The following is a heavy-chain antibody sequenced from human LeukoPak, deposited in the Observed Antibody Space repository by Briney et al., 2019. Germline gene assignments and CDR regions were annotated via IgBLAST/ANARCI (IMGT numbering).Heavy chain of an antibody. CDR3: TRSIMNFYVSGT. D-gene: IGHD3-10*01. J-gene: IGHJ4*02. Sequence: SETLSLTCTVSGGSVSSTSSSYFWNWMRQPPGKGLEWIGYIYHTGSTKYNPSLESRVTMSVDTFKNQFSLKLRSVTAADTAVYYCTRSIMNFYVSGTGGRGTLVTVSS. CDR1: GGSVSSTSSSYF. CDR2: IYHTGST. V-gene: IGHV4-61*01.